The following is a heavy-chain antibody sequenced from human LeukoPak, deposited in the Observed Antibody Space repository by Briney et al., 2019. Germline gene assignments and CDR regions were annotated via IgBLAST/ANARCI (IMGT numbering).Heavy chain of an antibody. CDR2: TYYRSKWYT. CDR1: GDSVSSNSAA. D-gene: IGHD6-6*01. CDR3: ARHQLEYGPFDY. V-gene: IGHV6-1*01. J-gene: IGHJ4*02. Sequence: SQTLSLTCAISGDSVSSNSAAWNWIRQSPSRGLEWLGRTYYRSKWYTDYAVSVKSRITISPDTAKNQFSLRLNSVTAADTAVFYCARHQLEYGPFDYWGQGTPVTVSS.